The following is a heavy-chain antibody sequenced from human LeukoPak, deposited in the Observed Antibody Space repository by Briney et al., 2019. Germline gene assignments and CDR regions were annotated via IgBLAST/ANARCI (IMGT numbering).Heavy chain of an antibody. CDR3: ARGVLKRGLNG. CDR2: INHSGST. D-gene: IGHD2-8*01. Sequence: SGTLSLTCAVSGGSISSSNWWSWVRQPPGKGLEWIGEINHSGSTNYNPSLKSRVTISVDTSKNQFSLKLSSVTAADTAVYYCARGVLKRGLNGWGQGTLVTVSS. J-gene: IGHJ4*02. V-gene: IGHV4-4*02. CDR1: GGSISSSNW.